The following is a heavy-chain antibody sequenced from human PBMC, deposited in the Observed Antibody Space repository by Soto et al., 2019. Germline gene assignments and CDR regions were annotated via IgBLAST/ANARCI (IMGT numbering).Heavy chain of an antibody. V-gene: IGHV1-3*01. CDR3: ARVRAVTPYYYYGMDV. CDR1: GYTFTSYA. D-gene: IGHD4-4*01. CDR2: INAGNGNT. J-gene: IGHJ6*02. Sequence: ASVKVSCKASGYTFTSYAMHWVRQAPGQRLEWMGWINAGNGNTKYSQKFQGRATITRDTSASTAYMELSSLRSEDTAVYYCARVRAVTPYYYYGMDVWGQGTTVTVSS.